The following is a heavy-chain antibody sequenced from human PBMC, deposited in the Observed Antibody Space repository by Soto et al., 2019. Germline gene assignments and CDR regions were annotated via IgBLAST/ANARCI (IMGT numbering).Heavy chain of an antibody. CDR1: GFTFSDYW. J-gene: IGHJ4*02. Sequence: EVQLMESGGGLVQPGGSLRLPCVVSGFTFSDYWMQWVRQAPGKGPVWVSRISGDGTYTAYADSVKGRFTISRDNAKNTLYLQMYSLRDDDTAVYYCTRERGPYYTDIWGQGTLVTVSS. CDR2: ISGDGTYT. CDR3: TRERGPYYTDI. D-gene: IGHD1-26*01. V-gene: IGHV3-74*01.